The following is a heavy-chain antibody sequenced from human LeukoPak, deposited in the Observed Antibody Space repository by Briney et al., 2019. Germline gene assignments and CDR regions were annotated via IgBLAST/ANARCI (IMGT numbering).Heavy chain of an antibody. D-gene: IGHD2-21*02. CDR1: GGSISSYY. Sequence: SETLSLTCTVSGGSISSYYWSWLRQPPGKGLEWIGYIYYSGSTNYNPSLKSRVTISVDTSKNQFSLKLSSVTAADTAVYYCARIYCGGDCDTAFDYWGQGTLVTVSS. J-gene: IGHJ4*02. CDR2: IYYSGST. CDR3: ARIYCGGDCDTAFDY. V-gene: IGHV4-59*08.